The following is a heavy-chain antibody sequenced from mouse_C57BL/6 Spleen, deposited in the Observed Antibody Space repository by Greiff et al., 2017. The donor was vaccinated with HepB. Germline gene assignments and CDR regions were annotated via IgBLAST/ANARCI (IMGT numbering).Heavy chain of an antibody. Sequence: QVQLQQSGAELVRPGTSVKVSCKASGYAFTNYLIEWVKQRPGQGLEWIGVINPGSGGTNYNEKFKGKATLTADKSSSTAYMQLSSLTSEDSAVYVGARGGRYAMDYWGQGTSVTVSS. D-gene: IGHD3-3*01. CDR3: ARGGRYAMDY. V-gene: IGHV1-54*01. CDR1: GYAFTNYL. J-gene: IGHJ4*01. CDR2: INPGSGGT.